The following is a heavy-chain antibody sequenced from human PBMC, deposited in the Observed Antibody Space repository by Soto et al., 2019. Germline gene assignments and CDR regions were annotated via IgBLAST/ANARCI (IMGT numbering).Heavy chain of an antibody. J-gene: IGHJ4*02. CDR2: VWYDESKK. CDR1: GLTNFSSYG. V-gene: IGHV3-33*01. D-gene: IGHD3-16*01. CDR3: ATIWGVCGH. Sequence: QVQLVESGGGVVQPGMSLRLSCAMSGLTNFSSYGMHWVRQAPGKGLEWVAVVWYDESKKYYADSVKGRFTISRDNSKNKVYMRRNSLRGGVTTAYHCATIWGVCGHWGPGTLVTVSS.